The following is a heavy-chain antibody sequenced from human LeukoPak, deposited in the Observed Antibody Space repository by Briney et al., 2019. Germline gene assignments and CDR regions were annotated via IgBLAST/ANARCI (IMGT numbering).Heavy chain of an antibody. Sequence: PGRSLRLSCAASGFTFSSYGMHWVRQAPGNGLEWVAVISYDGSNKYYADSVKGRFTISRDNSKNTLYLQMNSLRAEDTAVYYCANLYSSGWYFPSDYWGQGTLVTVSS. CDR1: GFTFSSYG. J-gene: IGHJ4*02. D-gene: IGHD6-19*01. CDR3: ANLYSSGWYFPSDY. V-gene: IGHV3-30*18. CDR2: ISYDGSNK.